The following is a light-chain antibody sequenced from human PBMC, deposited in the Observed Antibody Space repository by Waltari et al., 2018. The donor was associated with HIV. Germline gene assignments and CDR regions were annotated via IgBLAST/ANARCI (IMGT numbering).Light chain of an antibody. CDR2: RND. Sequence: QSVLIQPPSPSGTTGKSVTISCSGRNSNIGSNYVYWYQQPPGTAPKLLIYRNDQRPSGVPDRFAGSKSGTSASLAISGLRSEDEADYYCAAWDDSLSGPAFGGGTKVTVL. J-gene: IGLJ2*01. CDR1: NSNIGSNY. V-gene: IGLV1-47*01. CDR3: AAWDDSLSGPA.